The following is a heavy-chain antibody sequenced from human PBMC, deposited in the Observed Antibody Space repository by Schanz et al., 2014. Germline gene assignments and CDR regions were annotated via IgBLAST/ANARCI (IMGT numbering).Heavy chain of an antibody. CDR2: IKHDGSVK. V-gene: IGHV3-7*02. Sequence: EVQLVESGGGLVQPGGSLRLSCTASGFTFSDYWMSWVRQAPGKGPEWVANIKHDGSVKDYVDSVEGRFTISRDNAKRSLFLQMNSLRVEDTAVYYCTKQHIVRGVIYLNWFDSWGQGTLVAVPS. J-gene: IGHJ5*01. D-gene: IGHD3-10*01. CDR1: GFTFSDYW. CDR3: TKQHIVRGVIYLNWFDS.